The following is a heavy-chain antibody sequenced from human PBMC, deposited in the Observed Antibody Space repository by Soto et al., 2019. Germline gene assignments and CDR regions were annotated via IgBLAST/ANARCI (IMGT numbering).Heavy chain of an antibody. D-gene: IGHD4-4*01. CDR3: AREFGYSNPSYGMDV. Sequence: GGSLRLSCAASGFTFSSYEMNWVRQAPGKGLEWVSYISSSGSTIYYADSVKGRFTISRDNAKNSLYLQMNSLRAEDTAVYYCAREFGYSNPSYGMDVWGQGTTVTVSS. V-gene: IGHV3-48*03. CDR1: GFTFSSYE. CDR2: ISSSGSTI. J-gene: IGHJ6*02.